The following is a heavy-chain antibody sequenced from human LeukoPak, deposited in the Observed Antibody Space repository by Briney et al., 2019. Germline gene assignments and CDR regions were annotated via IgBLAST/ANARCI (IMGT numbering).Heavy chain of an antibody. CDR3: ARDIPYGGNSIEDY. CDR2: VSSSGSTI. CDR1: GFTFSDYY. V-gene: IGHV3-11*01. J-gene: IGHJ4*02. D-gene: IGHD4-23*01. Sequence: GGSLRLSCAASGFTFSDYYMSWIRQAPGKGLEWVSYVSSSGSTIYYADSVKGRFTISRDNAKNSLYLQMNSLRAEDTAVYYCARDIPYGGNSIEDYWGQGTLVTVSS.